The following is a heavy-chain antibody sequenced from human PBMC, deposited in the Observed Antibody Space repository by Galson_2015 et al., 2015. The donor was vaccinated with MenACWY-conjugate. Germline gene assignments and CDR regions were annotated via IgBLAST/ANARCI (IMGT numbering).Heavy chain of an antibody. J-gene: IGHJ6*02. CDR3: ATPGTTVTTPYYYYYGMDV. D-gene: IGHD4-17*01. Sequence: SVKVSCKASGYTFTSYYMHWVRQTPGQGLEWMGIINPSGGSTSYAQKFQGRVTMTRDTSTSTVYMELSSLRSEDTAVYYCATPGTTVTTPYYYYYGMDVWGQGTTVTVSS. CDR2: INPSGGST. V-gene: IGHV1-46*01. CDR1: GYTFTSYY.